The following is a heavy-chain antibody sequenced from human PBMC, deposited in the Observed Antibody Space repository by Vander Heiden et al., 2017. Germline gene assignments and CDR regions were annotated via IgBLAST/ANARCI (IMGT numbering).Heavy chain of an antibody. CDR1: GFTFSSYG. V-gene: IGHV3-33*01. Sequence: QVQLVESGGGVVQPGRSLGLSCAASGFTFSSYGMHWVRQAPGKGLEWVAVIWYDGSNKYYADSVKGRFTISRDNSKNTLYLQMNSLRAEDTAVYYCARDLPPRSRTGNFGYWGQGTLVTVSS. CDR3: ARDLPPRSRTGNFGY. J-gene: IGHJ4*02. CDR2: IWYDGSNK. D-gene: IGHD6-13*01.